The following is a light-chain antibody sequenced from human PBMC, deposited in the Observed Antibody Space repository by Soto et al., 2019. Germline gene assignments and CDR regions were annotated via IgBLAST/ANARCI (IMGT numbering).Light chain of an antibody. J-gene: IGLJ2*01. CDR3: RKWDSSLSAVV. Sequence: QSVLTQPPSVSAAPGQKVTISCSGSSSNIGNNYVSWYQQLPRTAPKLLIYDNNNRPSGIPDRFSGSKSGTSATLGITGLQTGDEAGYFFRKWDSSLSAVVFGGGTKVTVL. CDR2: DNN. CDR1: SSNIGNNY. V-gene: IGLV1-51*01.